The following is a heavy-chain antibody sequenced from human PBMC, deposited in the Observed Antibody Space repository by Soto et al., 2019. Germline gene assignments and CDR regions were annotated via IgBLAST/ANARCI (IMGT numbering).Heavy chain of an antibody. CDR3: ARDPGKGYCSGGSCPLLPFYYYYGMDV. Sequence: GGSLRLSCAASGFTLSSYSMNWVRQAPGKGLEWVSSISSSSSYIYYADSVKGRFTISRDNAKNSLYLQMNSLRAEDTAVYYCARDPGKGYCSGGSCPLLPFYYYYGMDVWGQGTTVTVSS. CDR2: ISSSSSYI. J-gene: IGHJ6*02. CDR1: GFTLSSYS. D-gene: IGHD2-15*01. V-gene: IGHV3-21*01.